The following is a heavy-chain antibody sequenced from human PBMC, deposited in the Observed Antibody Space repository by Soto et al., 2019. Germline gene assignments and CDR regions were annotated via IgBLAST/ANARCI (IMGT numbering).Heavy chain of an antibody. CDR3: AKDLWRYYDSSGYYYFHDAFDI. J-gene: IGHJ3*02. CDR1: GFTFSSYA. CDR2: ISGSGGST. D-gene: IGHD3-22*01. V-gene: IGHV3-23*01. Sequence: GSLRLSCAASGFTFSSYAMSWVRQAPGKGLEWVSAISGSGGSTYYADSVKGRFTISRDNSKNTLYLQMNSLRAEDTAVYYCAKDLWRYYDSSGYYYFHDAFDIWGQGTMVTVSS.